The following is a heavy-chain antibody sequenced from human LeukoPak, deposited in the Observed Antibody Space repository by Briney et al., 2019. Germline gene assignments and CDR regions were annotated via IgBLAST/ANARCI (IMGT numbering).Heavy chain of an antibody. J-gene: IGHJ4*02. CDR3: ARDLGYCSGGSCYDLFDY. D-gene: IGHD2-15*01. Sequence: GGSLRLSCAASGFTFSSYWMHWVRQAPGKGLVCVSRITSDGSSSTYADSVKGRFTISRDNAKNTLYLQMKSLRGEDTAVYYCARDLGYCSGGSCYDLFDYWGQGTLVTGSS. CDR2: ITSDGSSS. V-gene: IGHV3-74*01. CDR1: GFTFSSYW.